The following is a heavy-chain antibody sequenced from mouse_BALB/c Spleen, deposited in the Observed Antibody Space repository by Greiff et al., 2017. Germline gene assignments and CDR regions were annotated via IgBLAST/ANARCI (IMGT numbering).Heavy chain of an antibody. J-gene: IGHJ2*01. CDR3: ARSCDGYAFYFDD. Sequence: EVQLVESGGGLVKPGGSLKLSCAASGFTFSGYSMYWVRQTPEKRLEWVATISDGGSYTYYPDSVTGRFTISRDNAKNTLYLQMSSLKSHDTAMDYGARSCDGYAFYFDDWGQGTTVTVSS. V-gene: IGHV5-4*02. D-gene: IGHD2-3*01. CDR1: GFTFSGYS. CDR2: ISDGGSYT.